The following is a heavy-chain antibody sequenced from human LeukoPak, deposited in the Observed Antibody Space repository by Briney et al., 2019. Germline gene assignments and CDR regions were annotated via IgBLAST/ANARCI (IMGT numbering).Heavy chain of an antibody. D-gene: IGHD2-2*01. CDR3: ARDQHYATDY. Sequence: GASVKVSCKASGYTFTDYYMHWVRQAPGQGLEWMGWINPNSGGTNYAQKFQGRVTMTRDTSISTAYMELSSLISDDTAVYYSARDQHYATDYWGQGTLVTVCS. V-gene: IGHV1-2*02. CDR2: INPNSGGT. CDR1: GYTFTDYY. J-gene: IGHJ4*02.